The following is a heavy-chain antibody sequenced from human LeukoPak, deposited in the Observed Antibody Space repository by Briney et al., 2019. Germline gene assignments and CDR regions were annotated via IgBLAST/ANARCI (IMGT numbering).Heavy chain of an antibody. Sequence: PSETLSLTCTVSGGSISSSSYYWGWIRQPPGKGLEWIGSIYYSGSTYYNPSLKSRVTISVDTSKNQFSLKLSSVTAADTAVYYCARRIERGSLRYFDWLSVWFDPWGQGTLVTVSS. CDR3: ARRIERGSLRYFDWLSVWFDP. D-gene: IGHD3-9*01. J-gene: IGHJ5*02. CDR2: IYYSGST. CDR1: GGSISSSSYY. V-gene: IGHV4-39*07.